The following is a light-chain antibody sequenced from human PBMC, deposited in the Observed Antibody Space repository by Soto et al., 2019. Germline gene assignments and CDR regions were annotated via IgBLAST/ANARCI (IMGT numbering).Light chain of an antibody. V-gene: IGLV2-14*01. Sequence: QSALTQPASVSGSPGQSITIPCTGTSRDVGGYNYVSWYQQHPGRAPKLMIYDVNNRPSGVSNRVSGSKSGNTASLTISGLQAEDEADYYCSSYTGSRTYVVFGGGTKLTVL. CDR1: SRDVGGYNY. CDR3: SSYTGSRTYVV. J-gene: IGLJ2*01. CDR2: DVN.